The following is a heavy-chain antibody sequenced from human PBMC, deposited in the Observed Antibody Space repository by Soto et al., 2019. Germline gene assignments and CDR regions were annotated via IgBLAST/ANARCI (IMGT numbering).Heavy chain of an antibody. Sequence: GESLKISCKGSGYSFTSYWIGWVRQMPGKGLEWMGIIYPGDSDTRYSPSFQGQVTISADKSISTAYLQWSSLKASDTAMYYCARIVVRGVIRYYYGMDVWGQGPTLTV. D-gene: IGHD3-10*01. V-gene: IGHV5-51*01. CDR3: ARIVVRGVIRYYYGMDV. CDR1: GYSFTSYW. CDR2: IYPGDSDT. J-gene: IGHJ6*02.